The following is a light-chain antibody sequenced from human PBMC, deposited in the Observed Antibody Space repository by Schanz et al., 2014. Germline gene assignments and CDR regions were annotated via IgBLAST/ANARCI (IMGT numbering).Light chain of an antibody. Sequence: EVVMTQSPATLSVSPGERATLSCRASQSVSSNLAWYQQKPGQAPRLLIYDASNRATGIPARFSGSGSGTDFTLTISGLQSEDFAMYYCQQYNEWPRTFGQGTRVEIK. CDR2: DAS. V-gene: IGKV3D-15*01. CDR3: QQYNEWPRT. J-gene: IGKJ1*01. CDR1: QSVSSN.